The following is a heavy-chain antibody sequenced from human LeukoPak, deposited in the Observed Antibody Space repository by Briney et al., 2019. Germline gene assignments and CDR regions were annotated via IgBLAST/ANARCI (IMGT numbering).Heavy chain of an antibody. J-gene: IGHJ4*02. V-gene: IGHV3-74*01. CDR1: GFTFSCYW. Sequence: GGSPRLSCAASGFTFSCYWMNWVRQAPGKGLVWVSHINTDGSSTSYADSVKGRFTISRDNAKNTLYLQMNSLRAEDTAVYYCANGWELTNPFDYWGQGTLVSVSS. D-gene: IGHD1-26*01. CDR3: ANGWELTNPFDY. CDR2: INTDGSST.